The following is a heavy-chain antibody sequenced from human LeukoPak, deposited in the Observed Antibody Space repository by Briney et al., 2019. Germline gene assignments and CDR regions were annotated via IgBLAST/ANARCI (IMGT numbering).Heavy chain of an antibody. CDR1: GYTFGSYG. V-gene: IGHV1-18*01. CDR3: ATDFTVFGPFDY. CDR2: ISPYNGNT. Sequence: GASVKVSCKASGYTFGSYGVSWVRQAPGQGLEWMAWISPYNGNTNYAQKFQGRVTMTEDTSTDTAYMELSSLRSEDTAVYYCATDFTVFGPFDYWGQGTLVTVSS. D-gene: IGHD3-3*01. J-gene: IGHJ4*02.